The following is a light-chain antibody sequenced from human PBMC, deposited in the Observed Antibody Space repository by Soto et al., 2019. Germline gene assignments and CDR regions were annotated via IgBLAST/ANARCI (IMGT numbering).Light chain of an antibody. Sequence: DIQMTQSPSSLSESVGDRVTITCRASQSISSYLNWYLQKPGKAPNLLIFDASSLQSGVPSRFSGSGSGTDFSLTITNLQPEDFATYYCQQSYSAPWTFGQGTKVEIK. CDR3: QQSYSAPWT. CDR1: QSISSY. J-gene: IGKJ1*01. V-gene: IGKV1-39*01. CDR2: DAS.